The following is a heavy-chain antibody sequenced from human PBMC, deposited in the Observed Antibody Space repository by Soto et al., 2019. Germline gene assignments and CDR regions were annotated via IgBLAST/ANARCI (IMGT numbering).Heavy chain of an antibody. V-gene: IGHV1-69*06. D-gene: IGHD4-17*01. Sequence: QVQLVQSGAEVKKPGSAVKVSCKASGGTFSSYAISWVRQAPGQGLEWMGGIIPIFGTANYAQKFQGRVTITAHKPTSTAYMELRSLRSEDTAVYYCATNTVTTLYYFAYWGQGTLVTVSS. CDR3: ATNTVTTLYYFAY. CDR1: GGTFSSYA. J-gene: IGHJ4*02. CDR2: IIPIFGTA.